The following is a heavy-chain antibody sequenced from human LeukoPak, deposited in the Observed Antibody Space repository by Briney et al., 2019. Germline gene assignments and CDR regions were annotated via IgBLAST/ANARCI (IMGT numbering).Heavy chain of an antibody. Sequence: SQTLSLTCAISGDTVSSNSVTWNWIRQSPSRGLEWLGRTYYRSTWYNDYAVSVRGRITVNPNTSKNQFSLHLNSVTPEDTAVYYCARRLTQYDCFDPWGQGILVTVSS. J-gene: IGHJ5*02. D-gene: IGHD2-2*01. CDR1: GDTVSSNSVT. CDR2: TYYRSTWYN. V-gene: IGHV6-1*01. CDR3: ARRLTQYDCFDP.